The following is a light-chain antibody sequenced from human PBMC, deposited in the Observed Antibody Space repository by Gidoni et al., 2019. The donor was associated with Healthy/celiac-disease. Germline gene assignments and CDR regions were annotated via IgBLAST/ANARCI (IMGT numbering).Light chain of an antibody. J-gene: IGKJ4*01. V-gene: IGKV1-39*01. CDR3: QQRYSTPRLT. CDR1: QRISSY. Sequence: DIQMTQSPSSLSASVGDRVTITCRASQRISSYLHWYQQQPAKAPQLLLYAASSLQSGVTSTFIGSGSCTDFILIISSLLPADFVTSYCQQRYSTPRLTFGGGTKVEIK. CDR2: AAS.